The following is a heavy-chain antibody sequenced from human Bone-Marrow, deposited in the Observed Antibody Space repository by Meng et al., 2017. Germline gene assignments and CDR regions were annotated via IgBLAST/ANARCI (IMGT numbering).Heavy chain of an antibody. CDR1: GGSFSGYY. Sequence: SETLSLTCAVYGGSFSGYYWSWIRQPPGKGLEWIGEINHSGSTNYNPSLKSRVTISVDTSKNQFSLELSSVTAADTAVYYCARRYSGYSDAFDIWGQGTMVTVSS. CDR3: ARRYSGYSDAFDI. J-gene: IGHJ3*02. D-gene: IGHD5-12*01. V-gene: IGHV4-34*01. CDR2: INHSGST.